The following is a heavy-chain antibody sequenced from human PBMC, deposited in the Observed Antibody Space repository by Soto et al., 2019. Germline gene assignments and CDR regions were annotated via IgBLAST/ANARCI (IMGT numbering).Heavy chain of an antibody. V-gene: IGHV1-3*04. Sequence: QVQLVQSGAEVKQPGASVKVSCKSSGYTFTHYAMHWVRQAPGQGLEWLGWINTDNGNTEFSHKFQDRVSISMDTYASTIYVDLSSLTSEDTAVYYCARQGDSRVLRDTFDIWGQGTLVTVAS. CDR3: ARQGDSRVLRDTFDI. CDR2: INTDNGNT. CDR1: GYTFTHYA. J-gene: IGHJ3*02. D-gene: IGHD2-8*01.